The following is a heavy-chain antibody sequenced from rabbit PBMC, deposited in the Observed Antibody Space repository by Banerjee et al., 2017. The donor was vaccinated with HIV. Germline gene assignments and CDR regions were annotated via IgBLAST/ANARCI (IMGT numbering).Heavy chain of an antibody. CDR1: GFSFSSSYW. CDR3: ARSDSSSGWGGNL. V-gene: IGHV1S45*01. CDR2: IYTGSSGST. D-gene: IGHD4-1*01. Sequence: QDQLVESGGGLVQPEGSLTLTCTASGFSFSSSYWICWVRQAPGKGLEWIACIYTGSSGSTYYASWAKGRFTISKTSSTTVTLQMTSLTAADTATYFCARSDSSSGWGGNLWGPGTLVTVS. J-gene: IGHJ4*01.